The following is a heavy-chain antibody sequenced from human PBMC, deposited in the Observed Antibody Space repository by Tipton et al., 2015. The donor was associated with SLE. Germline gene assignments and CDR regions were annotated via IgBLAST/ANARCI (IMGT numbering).Heavy chain of an antibody. Sequence: TLSLTCAVYGGSFSGYYWSWIRQSPGKGLEWIGEINHSGSTNYNTSLKSRVTISVDASKNQFSLRLSSVTAADTAVYYCARGDYDRPEGFIGRGVAPTVTYYYYMDVWGKGTTVTVSS. CDR2: INHSGST. CDR3: ARGDYDRPEGFIGRGVAPTVTYYYYMDV. V-gene: IGHV4-34*01. J-gene: IGHJ6*03. CDR1: GGSFSGYY. D-gene: IGHD4-17*01.